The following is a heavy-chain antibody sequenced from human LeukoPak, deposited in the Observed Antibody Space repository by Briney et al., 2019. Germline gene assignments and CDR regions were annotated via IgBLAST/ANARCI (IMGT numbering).Heavy chain of an antibody. CDR2: ISSSSRYI. J-gene: IGHJ4*02. D-gene: IGHD5-24*01. CDR3: ARAARGWLQRDLDY. CDR1: GFPFSDFG. Sequence: GGSLTLSCAASGFPFSDFGMNWVRQFPGKGLEWVSSISSSSRYIYYSDSLKGRFTISRDNAKNSVYLQMSSLRAEDTAVYYCARAARGWLQRDLDYWGQGILVTVSS. V-gene: IGHV3-21*01.